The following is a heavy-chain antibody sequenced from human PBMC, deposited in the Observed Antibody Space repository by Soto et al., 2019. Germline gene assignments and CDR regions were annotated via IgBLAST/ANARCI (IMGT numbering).Heavy chain of an antibody. V-gene: IGHV3-53*01. D-gene: IGHD6-6*01. CDR3: ARDGAVAARTYAFDI. CDR1: GFTISSNY. Sequence: GGSLRLSCAASGFTISSNYMSWVRQAPGKGLEWVSVIYSGGSTYYADSVKGRFTISRDNSKNTLYLQMNSLRAEDTAVYYCARDGAVAARTYAFDIWGQGTMVTVSS. CDR2: IYSGGST. J-gene: IGHJ3*02.